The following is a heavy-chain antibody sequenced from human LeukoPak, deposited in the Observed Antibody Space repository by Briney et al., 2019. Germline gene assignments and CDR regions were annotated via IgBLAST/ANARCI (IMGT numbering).Heavy chain of an antibody. J-gene: IGHJ4*02. CDR1: GYTFTTYD. CDR2: MNPKTGKA. CDR3: VTGAPWD. Sequence: ASVQVSCKASGYTFTTYDFNWIQQASGQGLEWMGWMNPKTGKAGYAQKFQGRVTMTRNTSISTAYMELSSLRPEDTAIYYCVTGAPWDWGQGTLIAVS. D-gene: IGHD1-26*01. V-gene: IGHV1-8*01.